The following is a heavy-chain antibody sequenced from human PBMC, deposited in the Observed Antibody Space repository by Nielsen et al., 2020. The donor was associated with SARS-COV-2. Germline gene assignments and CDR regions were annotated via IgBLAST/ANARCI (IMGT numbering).Heavy chain of an antibody. CDR2: ISYDGNNK. J-gene: IGHJ4*02. V-gene: IGHV3-30*04. Sequence: GGSLRLSCAASGFTFRRSAMHWVRQAPGKGLEWVAIISYDGNNKYADSVKGRFTISRDNAKNSLYLQMNSLRAEDTAVYYCAREGRKLPLDYWGQGTLVTVSS. CDR3: AREGRKLPLDY. CDR1: GFTFRRSA. D-gene: IGHD5-24*01.